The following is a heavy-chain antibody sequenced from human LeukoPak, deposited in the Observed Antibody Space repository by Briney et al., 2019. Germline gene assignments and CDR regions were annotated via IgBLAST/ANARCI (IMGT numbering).Heavy chain of an antibody. CDR2: IYSGGST. D-gene: IGHD3-10*01. V-gene: IGHV3-66*01. CDR1: GFTLSSNY. CDR3: ARDRWFGEPSYYGMDV. J-gene: IGHJ6*02. Sequence: GGSLRLSCAASGFTLSSNYMSSVRQAPGKGLEWVSVIYSGGSTYYTVSVKGRFTISRHNSKNKLYLQMISLRAEDTAVYYCARDRWFGEPSYYGMDVWVQGGTVSVSS.